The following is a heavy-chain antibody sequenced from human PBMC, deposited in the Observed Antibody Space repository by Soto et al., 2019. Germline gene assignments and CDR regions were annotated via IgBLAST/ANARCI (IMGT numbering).Heavy chain of an antibody. J-gene: IGHJ5*02. Sequence: SETLSLTCTVSGGYICSYYWSWIRQPPGKGLEWIGYIYYSGSTNYNPSLKSRVTISVDTSKNQFSLKLSSVTAADTAVYYCARDKTSSPLGWFDPWGQGTLVTVSS. CDR3: ARDKTSSPLGWFDP. V-gene: IGHV4-59*01. D-gene: IGHD6-13*01. CDR2: IYYSGST. CDR1: GGYICSYY.